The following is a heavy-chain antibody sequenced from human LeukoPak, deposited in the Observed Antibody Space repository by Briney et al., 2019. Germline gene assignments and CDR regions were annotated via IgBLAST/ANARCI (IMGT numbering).Heavy chain of an antibody. CDR1: GFTFSSYG. Sequence: GGSLRLSCAASGFTFSSYGMHWVRQAPGTGLEWVAFIRYDGCNKYYADSVKGRFTISRDNSKNTLYLQMNSLRAEDTAVYYCAKDPLIEYSSSSLDYWGQGTLVTVSS. D-gene: IGHD6-6*01. V-gene: IGHV3-30*02. CDR3: AKDPLIEYSSSSLDY. J-gene: IGHJ4*02. CDR2: IRYDGCNK.